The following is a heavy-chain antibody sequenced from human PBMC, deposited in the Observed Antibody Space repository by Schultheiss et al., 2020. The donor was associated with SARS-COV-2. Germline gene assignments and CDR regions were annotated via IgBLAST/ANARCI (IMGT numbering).Heavy chain of an antibody. CDR2: ISGYNGNT. V-gene: IGHV1-18*01. J-gene: IGHJ4*02. CDR1: GYTFTSYG. Sequence: ASVKVSCKASGYTFTSYGISWVRQAPGQGLEWMGWISGYNGNTDYAQKFQGRVTMTTDTSTSTAYMELRSLRSDDTAVYYCARVPRSPFAAVKQWLFDYWGQGTLVTVSS. D-gene: IGHD6-19*01. CDR3: ARVPRSPFAAVKQWLFDY.